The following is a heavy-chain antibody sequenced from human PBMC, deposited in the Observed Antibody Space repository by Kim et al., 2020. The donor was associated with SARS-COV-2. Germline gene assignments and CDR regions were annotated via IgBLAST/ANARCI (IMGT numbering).Heavy chain of an antibody. CDR1: GGTFSSYA. CDR2: IIPIFGTA. D-gene: IGHD2-21*01. J-gene: IGHJ6*02. CDR3: ARDLVCGGDCYGGGFYYYYGMDV. V-gene: IGHV1-69*13. Sequence: SVKVSCKASGGTFSSYAISWVRQAPGQGLEWMGGIIPIFGTANYAQKFQGRVTITADESTSTAYMELSSLRSEDTAVYYCARDLVCGGDCYGGGFYYYYGMDVWGQGTTVTVSS.